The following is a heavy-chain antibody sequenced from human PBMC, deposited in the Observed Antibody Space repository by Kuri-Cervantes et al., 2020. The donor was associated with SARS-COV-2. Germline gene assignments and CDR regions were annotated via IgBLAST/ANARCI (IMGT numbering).Heavy chain of an antibody. CDR1: GYTLTELS. V-gene: IGHV1-24*01. J-gene: IGHJ4*02. Sequence: ASVKVSCKVSGYTLTELSMHWVRQAPGKGLEWMGGFDPEDGETIYAQKFQGRVTMTKDTSTDTAYMELSSLRSEDTAVYYCATEGGLDYWGQGTLVTVSS. CDR2: FDPEDGET. D-gene: IGHD3-16*01. CDR3: ATEGGLDY.